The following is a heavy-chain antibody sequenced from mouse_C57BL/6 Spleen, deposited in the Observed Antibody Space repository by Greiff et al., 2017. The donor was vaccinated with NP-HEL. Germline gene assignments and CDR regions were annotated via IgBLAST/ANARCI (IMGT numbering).Heavy chain of an antibody. CDR3: ASLYYGSSSWYFDV. CDR2: ISGGGGNT. V-gene: IGHV5-9*01. CDR1: GFTFSSYT. Sequence: EVQRVESGGGLVKPGGSLKLSCAASGFTFSSYTMSWVRQTPEKRLEWVATISGGGGNTYYPDSVKGRFTISRDNAKNTLYLQMSSLRSEDTALYYCASLYYGSSSWYFDVWGTGTTVTVSS. D-gene: IGHD1-1*01. J-gene: IGHJ1*03.